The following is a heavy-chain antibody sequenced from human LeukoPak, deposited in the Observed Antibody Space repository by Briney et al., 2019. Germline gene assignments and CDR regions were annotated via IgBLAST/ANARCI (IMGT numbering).Heavy chain of an antibody. CDR2: IYSGGST. CDR3: ASGSGSYRTPYYYMDV. CDR1: GFTFSSNY. V-gene: IGHV3-53*01. Sequence: PGGSLRLSCAASGFTFSSNYMSWVRQAPGKGLEWVSVIYSGGSTYYSDSVKGRFTISRDNYKNTLYLQMNSLRAEDTAVYYCASGSGSYRTPYYYMDVWGTGTTVTVSS. D-gene: IGHD3-10*01. J-gene: IGHJ6*03.